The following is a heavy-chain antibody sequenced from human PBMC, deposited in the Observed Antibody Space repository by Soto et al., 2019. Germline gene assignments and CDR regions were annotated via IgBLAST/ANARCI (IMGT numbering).Heavy chain of an antibody. V-gene: IGHV3-23*01. CDR3: AKAPTYIVGGTVFDY. D-gene: IGHD1-26*01. J-gene: IGHJ4*02. CDR2: ISGSGDNT. CDR1: GFTFSSFA. Sequence: GGSLRLSCAASGFTFSSFAMNWVRQAPGKGLEWVSVISGSGDNTYYADSVRGRFTISRDNSKNTLFLQVSSLRAEDTAVYYCAKAPTYIVGGTVFDYWGQGTPVTVSS.